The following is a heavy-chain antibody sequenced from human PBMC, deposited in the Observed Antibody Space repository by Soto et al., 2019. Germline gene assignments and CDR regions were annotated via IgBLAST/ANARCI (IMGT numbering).Heavy chain of an antibody. J-gene: IGHJ4*02. D-gene: IGHD6-19*01. CDR2: IWYDGSNK. Sequence: VGSLRLSCAASGFIFSNYGIHWVRQAPGKGLEWVALIWYDGSNKYYADSVKGSFIVSRDNTNNTVYLQLNSLTADDTAVYYCAREWLVAGSQDFWGPGTLVIVSS. CDR1: GFIFSNYG. CDR3: AREWLVAGSQDF. V-gene: IGHV3-33*01.